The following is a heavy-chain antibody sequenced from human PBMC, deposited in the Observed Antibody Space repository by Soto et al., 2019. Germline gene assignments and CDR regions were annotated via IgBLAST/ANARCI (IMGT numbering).Heavy chain of an antibody. Sequence: SETLSLTCAVYGGSFIGYYCILIRHPPGKGLEWIVEINHSGSTNYNPSLKSRVTISVDTSKNQFSLKLSSVTAADTAVYYCARGLELRVHAFDIWGQGTMVTVSS. V-gene: IGHV4-34*01. J-gene: IGHJ3*02. CDR1: GGSFIGYY. CDR3: ARGLELRVHAFDI. D-gene: IGHD1-7*01. CDR2: INHSGST.